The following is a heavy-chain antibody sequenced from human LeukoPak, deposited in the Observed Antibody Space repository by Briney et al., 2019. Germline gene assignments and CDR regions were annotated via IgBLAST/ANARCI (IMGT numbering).Heavy chain of an antibody. V-gene: IGHV1-2*02. CDR3: ARDGYYYDSSGYSYGFDY. D-gene: IGHD3-22*01. CDR2: INPNSGGT. J-gene: IGHJ4*02. Sequence: RASVKVSCKASGYTFTGYYMHWVRQAPGQGLEWMGWINPNSGGTNYAENFQGRVTMTRDTSISTAYMELSRLKSDDTAVYYCARDGYYYDSSGYSYGFDYWGQGTLVTVSS. CDR1: GYTFTGYY.